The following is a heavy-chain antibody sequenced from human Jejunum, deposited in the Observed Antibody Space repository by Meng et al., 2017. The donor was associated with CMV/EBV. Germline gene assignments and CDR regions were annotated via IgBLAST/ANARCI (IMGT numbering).Heavy chain of an antibody. J-gene: IGHJ4*02. CDR1: GSTFSNSA. Sequence: CKASGSTFSNSATSWVRQAPGPGLEWMGHIIPVFDRTNYAQKFQGRVTITADRSTNTAYMELSSLRSDDTAIYYCAGGLGGTIDYWGQGTLVTVSS. V-gene: IGHV1-69*06. CDR2: IIPVFDRT. CDR3: AGGLGGTIDY. D-gene: IGHD1-26*01.